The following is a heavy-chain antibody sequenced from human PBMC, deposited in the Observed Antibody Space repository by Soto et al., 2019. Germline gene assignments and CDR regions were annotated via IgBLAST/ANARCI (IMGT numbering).Heavy chain of an antibody. Sequence: ASVKVSCKASGYTFTSYGISWVRQAPGQGPEWMGWISAYNGNTNYAQKLQGRVTMTTDTSTSTAYMELRSLRSDDTAVYYCARDRKGIAALYYYYGMDVWGQGTTVTVSS. CDR1: GYTFTSYG. CDR3: ARDRKGIAALYYYYGMDV. D-gene: IGHD6-25*01. CDR2: ISAYNGNT. J-gene: IGHJ6*02. V-gene: IGHV1-18*01.